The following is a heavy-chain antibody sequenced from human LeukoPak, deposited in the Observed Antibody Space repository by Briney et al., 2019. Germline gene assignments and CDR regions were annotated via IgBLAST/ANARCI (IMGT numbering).Heavy chain of an antibody. J-gene: IGHJ6*02. CDR2: ISYDGSNK. CDR3: AKDHCSSTSCYYYYYGMDV. D-gene: IGHD2-2*01. CDR1: GFTFSSYG. Sequence: GGSLRLSCAASGFTFSSYGMHWVRQAPGKGLEWVAVISYDGSNKYYADSVEGRFTISRDNSKNTLYLQMNSLRAEDTAVYYCAKDHCSSTSCYYYYYGMDVWGQGTTVTVSS. V-gene: IGHV3-30*18.